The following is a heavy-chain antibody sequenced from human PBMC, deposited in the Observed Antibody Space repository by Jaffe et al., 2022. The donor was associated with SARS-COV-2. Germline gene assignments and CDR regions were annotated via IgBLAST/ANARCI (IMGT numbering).Heavy chain of an antibody. CDR3: AREGSFWSHHDY. CDR2: IYTSGST. V-gene: IGHV4-61*02. CDR1: GASISSGSYY. D-gene: IGHD3-3*01. J-gene: IGHJ4*02. Sequence: QVQLQESGPGLVKPSQTLSLTCTVSGASISSGSYYWSWIRQPAGKGLEWIGRIYTSGSTNFNPSLKSRVTISLDTSKNQFSLQLSSVTAADTAVYYCAREGSFWSHHDYWGQGTLVTVSS.